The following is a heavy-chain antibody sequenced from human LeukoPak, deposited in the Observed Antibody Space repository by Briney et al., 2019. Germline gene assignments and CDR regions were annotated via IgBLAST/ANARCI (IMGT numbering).Heavy chain of an antibody. J-gene: IGHJ6*02. V-gene: IGHV1-2*02. CDR3: ARAQSFFGVVITDYYYYGMDV. CDR2: INPNSGGT. Sequence: ASVKVSCKASGYTFTGYYMHWVRQAPGQGLEWMGWINPNSGGTNYAQKFQGRVTMTRDTSISTAYMELSRLRSDDTAVYYCARAQSFFGVVITDYYYYGMDVWGQGTTVTVSS. CDR1: GYTFTGYY. D-gene: IGHD3-3*01.